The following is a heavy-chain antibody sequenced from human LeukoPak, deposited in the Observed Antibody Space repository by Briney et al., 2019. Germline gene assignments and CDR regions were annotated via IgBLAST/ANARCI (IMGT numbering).Heavy chain of an antibody. CDR1: GFTFSSYS. CDR3: ARDRGATTFDY. V-gene: IGHV3-21*01. CDR2: ISSSSSYI. J-gene: IGHJ4*02. Sequence: GGSLRLSCAASGFTFSSYSMNWVRQAPGKGLEWVSSISSSSSYIYYADSVKGRFTISRDNAKNSLYLQMNSLRAEDTAVYYCARDRGATTFDYWGQGTLITVSS. D-gene: IGHD1-26*01.